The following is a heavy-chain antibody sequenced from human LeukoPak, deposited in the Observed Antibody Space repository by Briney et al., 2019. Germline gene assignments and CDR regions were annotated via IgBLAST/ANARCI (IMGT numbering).Heavy chain of an antibody. CDR1: GGSISSYY. J-gene: IGHJ4*02. V-gene: IGHV4-59*01. CDR3: ARGNKLYYYDSSGYYQYFDY. D-gene: IGHD3-22*01. Sequence: PSETLSLTCTVSGGSISSYYWSWIRQPPGKGLEWIGYIYYSGSTNYNPSLKSRVTISVDTSKNQFSLKLSSVTAADTALYYCARGNKLYYYDSSGYYQYFDYWGQGTLVTVSS. CDR2: IYYSGST.